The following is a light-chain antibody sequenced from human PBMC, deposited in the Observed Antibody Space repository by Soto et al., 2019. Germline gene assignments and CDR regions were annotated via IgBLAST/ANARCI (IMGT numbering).Light chain of an antibody. CDR2: VAS. Sequence: DIQMTQSPSSLSASVGDRVTITCRASQDISNYLAWFQQQPGKAPRSLIYVASTLQSGVPSRFSGSRSGTDFTLTISSLQPEDFETYFCQQYNTYHLNFGQGTKADI. CDR3: QQYNTYHLN. J-gene: IGKJ1*01. V-gene: IGKV1-16*01. CDR1: QDISNY.